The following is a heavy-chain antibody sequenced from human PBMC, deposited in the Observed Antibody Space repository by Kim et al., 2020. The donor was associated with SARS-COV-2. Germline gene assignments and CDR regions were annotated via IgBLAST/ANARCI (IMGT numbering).Heavy chain of an antibody. Sequence: QKFQGRVTMTRNTSISTAYMELSSLRSEDTAVYYCARGIPDLGSGSYPDYWGQGTLVTVSS. J-gene: IGHJ4*02. D-gene: IGHD3-10*01. V-gene: IGHV1-8*01. CDR3: ARGIPDLGSGSYPDY.